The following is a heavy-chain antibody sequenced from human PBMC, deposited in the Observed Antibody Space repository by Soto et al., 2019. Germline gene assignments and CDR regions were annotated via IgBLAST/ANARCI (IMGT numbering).Heavy chain of an antibody. CDR2: INQDGSEK. CDR1: GFTFSSYW. V-gene: IGHV3-7*03. Sequence: PGGSLRLSCAASGFTFSSYWMSWVRQAPGKGLEWVANINQDGSEKYYVDSVKGRFTISGDNAKNSLYLQMNSLRAEDTAVYYCARAHRYCSGGSCYPAPIDYWGQGTLVTVSS. CDR3: ARAHRYCSGGSCYPAPIDY. J-gene: IGHJ4*02. D-gene: IGHD2-15*01.